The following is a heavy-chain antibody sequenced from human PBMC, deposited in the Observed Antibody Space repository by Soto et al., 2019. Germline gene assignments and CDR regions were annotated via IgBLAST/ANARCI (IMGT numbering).Heavy chain of an antibody. D-gene: IGHD5-18*01. CDR2: INHSGST. J-gene: IGHJ4*02. Sequence: SETLSLTCAVYGGSFSGYYWSWIRQPPGKGLEWIGEINHSGSTNYNPSLKSRVTISVDTSKNQFSLKLSSVTAADTAVYYCARGVRLYSYGKQATYFDYRGQGTLVIVSS. CDR1: GGSFSGYY. V-gene: IGHV4-34*01. CDR3: ARGVRLYSYGKQATYFDY.